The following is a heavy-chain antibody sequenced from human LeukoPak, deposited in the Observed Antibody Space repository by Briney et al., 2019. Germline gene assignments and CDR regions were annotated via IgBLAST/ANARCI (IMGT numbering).Heavy chain of an antibody. Sequence: SETLSLTCTVSGGSISSYYWSWVRQPPGKGLEWIGYIYTSGSTNYNPSLKSRVTISVDTSKSQFSLKLSSVTAADTAVYYCARRVRRLGYCSSTSCYTEDYYYYYMDVWGKGTTVTVSS. CDR2: IYTSGST. V-gene: IGHV4-4*09. CDR1: GGSISSYY. CDR3: ARRVRRLGYCSSTSCYTEDYYYYYMDV. J-gene: IGHJ6*03. D-gene: IGHD2-2*02.